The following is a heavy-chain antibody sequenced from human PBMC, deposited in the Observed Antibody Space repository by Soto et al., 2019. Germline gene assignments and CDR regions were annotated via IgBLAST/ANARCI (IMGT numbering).Heavy chain of an antibody. CDR1: GYTFTIYG. CDR3: ARDSVPVGRYMAV. CDR2: ISAYNGNT. V-gene: IGHV1-18*01. J-gene: IGHJ6*03. D-gene: IGHD2-2*01. Sequence: QVQLVQSGAEVKNPGASVKVSCKASGYTFTIYGIIWGRQAPGQGLEWMGWISAYNGNTNYAQKLQGRVTMTTATSTSTAYMALRSLRSDDTAVYYCARDSVPVGRYMAVWGKGTTVTVSS.